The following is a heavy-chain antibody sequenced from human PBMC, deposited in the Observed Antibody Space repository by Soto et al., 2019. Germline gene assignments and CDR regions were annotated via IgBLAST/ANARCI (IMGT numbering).Heavy chain of an antibody. CDR2: LSNTGRRT. V-gene: IGHV3-23*01. D-gene: IGHD1-26*01. J-gene: IGHJ4*02. CDR3: ATEMGAPQGPFDN. CDR1: VFPFGANA. Sequence: VQVLESGGGLVQPGGSLRLSCVVSVFPFGANAMSWVRQAPGKGLEGVSGLSNTGRRTSYADSVKGRFNISRDNSENTVYLQMNSLRVEDTAVYYCATEMGAPQGPFDNWGQGTLVTVAS.